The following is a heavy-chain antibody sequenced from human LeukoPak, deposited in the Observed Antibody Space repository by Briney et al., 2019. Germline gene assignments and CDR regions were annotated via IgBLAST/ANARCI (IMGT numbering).Heavy chain of an antibody. J-gene: IGHJ4*02. CDR1: RFTFSSYS. CDR3: ARDLNDFWSGYSYDY. V-gene: IGHV3-48*01. CDR2: ISSSSSTK. D-gene: IGHD3-3*01. Sequence: TGGSLTLSCAPSRFTFSSYSMNWVRQAPGKGREWVSYISSSSSTKYYADSAKGRFTISRDNAKNSLYLQMNSLRAEDTAVYYCARDLNDFWSGYSYDYWGQGTLVTVSS.